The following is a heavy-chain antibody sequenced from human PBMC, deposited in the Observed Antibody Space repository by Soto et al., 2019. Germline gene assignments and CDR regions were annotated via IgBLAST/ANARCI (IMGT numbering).Heavy chain of an antibody. V-gene: IGHV1-69*01. D-gene: IGHD3-22*01. CDR1: GGTFSSYA. CDR2: IIPIFGTA. J-gene: IGHJ4*02. CDR3: ARGILYYYDSSGYWYYFDY. Sequence: QVQLVQSGAEVKKPGSSVKVSCKASGGTFSSYAISWVRQAPGQGLEWMGGIIPIFGTANYAQKFQGRVTITADESPSTAYMELSSLRCEDTAVYYCARGILYYYDSSGYWYYFDYWGQGTLVTVSS.